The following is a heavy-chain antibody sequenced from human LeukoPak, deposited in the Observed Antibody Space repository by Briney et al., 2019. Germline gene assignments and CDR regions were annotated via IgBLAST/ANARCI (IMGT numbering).Heavy chain of an antibody. CDR3: ARHSMRCSSTSCYTAEYYFDY. Sequence: AASVKVSCKASGYTFTGYYMHWVRQAPGQGLEWMGWINPNSGGTNYAQKLQGRVTMTTDTSTSTAYMELRSLRSDDTAVYYCARHSMRCSSTSCYTAEYYFDYWGQGTLVTVSS. CDR2: INPNSGGT. V-gene: IGHV1-2*02. J-gene: IGHJ4*02. D-gene: IGHD2-2*02. CDR1: GYTFTGYY.